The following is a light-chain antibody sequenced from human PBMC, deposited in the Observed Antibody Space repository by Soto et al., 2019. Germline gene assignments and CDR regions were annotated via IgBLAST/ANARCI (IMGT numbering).Light chain of an antibody. CDR2: GAS. J-gene: IGKJ3*01. CDR3: QLYGGSPIFT. Sequence: EIVLTQSPDTLSLSPGETVTLSCRTSQYVISAYLAWYQQKPGQAPRLLIYGASTRATGIPDRFSGSGSGTDFTLTISRLEPEDFAVYFCQLYGGSPIFTFGPGTKVDVK. V-gene: IGKV3-20*01. CDR1: QYVISAY.